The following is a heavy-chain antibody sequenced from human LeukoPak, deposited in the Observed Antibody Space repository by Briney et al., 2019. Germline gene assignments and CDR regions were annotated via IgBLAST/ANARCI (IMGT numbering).Heavy chain of an antibody. CDR2: INHSGST. J-gene: IGHJ4*02. D-gene: IGHD5-18*01. V-gene: IGHV4-34*01. Sequence: SETLSLTCAVYGGSFSGYYWSWICQPPGKGLEWIGEINHSGSTNYNPSLKGRVTISVDTSKNQFSLKLSSVTAADTAVYYCARATRGYSYGTLEYWGQGTLVTVSS. CDR1: GGSFSGYY. CDR3: ARATRGYSYGTLEY.